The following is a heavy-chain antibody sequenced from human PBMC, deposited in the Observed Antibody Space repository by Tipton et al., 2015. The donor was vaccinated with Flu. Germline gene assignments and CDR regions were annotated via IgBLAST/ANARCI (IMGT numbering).Heavy chain of an antibody. D-gene: IGHD3-3*01. V-gene: IGHV4-34*01. J-gene: IGHJ4*02. CDR3: AGKNYDFWSGFLYYFDY. CDR2: INHSGST. Sequence: TLSLTCAVYGGSFSGYYWSWIRQPPGKGLEWIGEINHSGSTNYNPSLKSRVTISVDPSKNQFSLKLSSVTAADTAVYYCAGKNYDFWSGFLYYFDYWGQGTLVTVSS. CDR1: GGSFSGYY.